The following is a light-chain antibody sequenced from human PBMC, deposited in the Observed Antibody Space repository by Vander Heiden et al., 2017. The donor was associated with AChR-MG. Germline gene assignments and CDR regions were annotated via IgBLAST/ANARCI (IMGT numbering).Light chain of an antibody. V-gene: IGLV2-23*02. CDR2: EVS. J-gene: IGLJ2*01. CDR3: CAYAGSNVV. CDR1: SSDVGSYNP. Sequence: QSALPPPASVSASPGQSSTSTCTGSSSDVGSYNPVSWYQQHPGKAPKLMIYEVSKRPSGVSNRFSGSKSGNTASLTIAGLQAEDEADYYCCAYAGSNVVFGEGTKLTVL.